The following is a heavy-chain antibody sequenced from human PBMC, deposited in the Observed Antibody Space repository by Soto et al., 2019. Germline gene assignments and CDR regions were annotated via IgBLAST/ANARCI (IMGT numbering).Heavy chain of an antibody. J-gene: IGHJ5*02. D-gene: IGHD7-27*01. CDR1: GGSISSSSYY. CDR3: ARHLAGDSPWFDP. V-gene: IGHV4-39*01. CDR2: IYYSGST. Sequence: QLQLQESGPGLVKPSETLSLTCTVSGGSISSSSYYWGWIRQPPGKGLEWIGSIYYSGSTYYNPSLKSRVTISVDTSKNQFSLKLSSVTAADTAVYYCARHLAGDSPWFDPWGQGTLVTVSS.